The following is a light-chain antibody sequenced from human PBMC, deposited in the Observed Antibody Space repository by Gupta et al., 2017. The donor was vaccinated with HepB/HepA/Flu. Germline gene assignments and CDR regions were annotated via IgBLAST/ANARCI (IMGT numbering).Light chain of an antibody. V-gene: IGKV4-1*01. Sequence: SVMTQFSDSLAVSLGERATINCKSSQSVLYSSNNKNYLAWYQQKPGQSPKLLIYWASTRESGVPDRFSGSGSGTDFTLTISSLQAEDVAVYYCQQYYSTCSFGQGTKLEIK. CDR3: QQYYSTCS. CDR1: QSVLYSSNNKNY. J-gene: IGKJ2*04. CDR2: WAS.